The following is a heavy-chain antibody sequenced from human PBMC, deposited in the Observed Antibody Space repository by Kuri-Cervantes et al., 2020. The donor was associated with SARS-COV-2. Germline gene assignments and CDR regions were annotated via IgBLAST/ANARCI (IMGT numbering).Heavy chain of an antibody. CDR2: ISSSSTV. D-gene: IGHD2-2*01. J-gene: IGHJ4*02. V-gene: IGHV3-69-1*02. CDR3: AREPTSVGRGCSSTSCYYEVDY. Sequence: GESLKISCAASGFTFSDYYMSWIRQAPGKGLEWVSSISSSSTVYYADSVKGRFTISRDNAKNSLYLQMNSLRAEDTAVYYCAREPTSVGRGCSSTSCYYEVDYWGQGTLVTVSS. CDR1: GFTFSDYY.